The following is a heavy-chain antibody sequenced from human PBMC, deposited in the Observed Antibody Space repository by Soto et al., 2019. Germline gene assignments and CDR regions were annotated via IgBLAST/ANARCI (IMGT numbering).Heavy chain of an antibody. V-gene: IGHV3-11*01. Sequence: QVQLVESGGGLVKPGGSLRLSCAASGFTFSDYYMSWIRQALGKGLVWVSYISGSDTTIYYADSVQGRFTISRDNAKNLLYLHMNSLRAEDTAVYYCSRYMSPNYMANWGQGTLVTVSS. D-gene: IGHD4-4*01. J-gene: IGHJ4*02. CDR2: ISGSDTTI. CDR1: GFTFSDYY. CDR3: SRYMSPNYMAN.